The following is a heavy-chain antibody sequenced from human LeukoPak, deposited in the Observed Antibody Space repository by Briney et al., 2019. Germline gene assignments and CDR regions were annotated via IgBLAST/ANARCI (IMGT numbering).Heavy chain of an antibody. J-gene: IGHJ4*02. CDR2: IRADAVTT. V-gene: IGHV3-23*01. CDR3: AKLSRLRYYFDY. CDR1: GFIFSHHG. D-gene: IGHD6-25*01. Sequence: GGTLRLSCATSGFIFSHHGMNWVRQAPGKGLEWVSGIRADAVTTYYADSVKGRFIISRDNSKNTVYLQMNSLRAEDTAVYYCAKLSRLRYYFDYWGQGTLVTVSS.